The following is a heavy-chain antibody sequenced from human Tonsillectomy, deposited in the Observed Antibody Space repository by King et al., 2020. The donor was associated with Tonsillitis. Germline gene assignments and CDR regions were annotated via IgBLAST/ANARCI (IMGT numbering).Heavy chain of an antibody. CDR1: GFTFSNYA. D-gene: IGHD4-11*01. CDR2: VSGSGGST. J-gene: IGHJ4*02. CDR3: AKDLMTTVTSLNSAAIEH. Sequence: VQLVESGGDSVQPGGSLRLSCAASGFTFSNYAMNWVRQAPGKGLEWVSGVSGSGGSTYYADSVKGRFTVSRDNYKNTLFLQMNSPSAEDTAVYYCAKDLMTTVTSLNSAAIEHWGQGTLVTVSS. V-gene: IGHV3-23*04.